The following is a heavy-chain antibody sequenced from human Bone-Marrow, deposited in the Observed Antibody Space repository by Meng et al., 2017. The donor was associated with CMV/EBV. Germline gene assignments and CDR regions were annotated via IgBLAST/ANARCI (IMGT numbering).Heavy chain of an antibody. CDR3: ARVPITPSYYYGMDV. CDR1: GGSISSSSYY. CDR2: IYYSGST. D-gene: IGHD5-24*01. V-gene: IGHV4-39*07. J-gene: IGHJ6*02. Sequence: GSLRLSCTVSGGSISSSSYYWGWIRQPPGKGLEWIGSIYYSGSTYYNPSLKSRVTISVDTSKNQFSLKLSSVTAADTAVYYCARVPITPSYYYGMDVWGQGTTVTVSS.